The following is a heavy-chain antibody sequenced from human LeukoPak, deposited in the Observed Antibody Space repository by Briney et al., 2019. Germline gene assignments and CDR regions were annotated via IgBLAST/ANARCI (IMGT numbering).Heavy chain of an antibody. CDR1: GFTFSSYA. V-gene: IGHV3-23*01. J-gene: IGHJ4*02. D-gene: IGHD6-13*01. CDR2: ISGRGGST. Sequence: SGGSLRLSCAASGFTFSSYAMSWVRQAPGKGLEWVSAISGRGGSTHYADSVKGRCTISRDNSKNTLYLQMNSLRAEDTAVYYCAKDIGIAAAGTYWGQGTLVTVSS. CDR3: AKDIGIAAAGTY.